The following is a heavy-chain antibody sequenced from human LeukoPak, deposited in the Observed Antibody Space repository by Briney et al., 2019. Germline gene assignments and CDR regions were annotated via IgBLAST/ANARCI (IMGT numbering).Heavy chain of an antibody. CDR2: IYPGDSDT. J-gene: IGHJ4*01. Sequence: GVSLKIYCKGSGYSFPNYWIRWVRQRPGKGLEWMGIIYPGDSDTRHSPSFQGQVTISADQSISTAYLQWSSLKASDTAMYYCARHPHGSTYFDYWGHGTLVTVSS. V-gene: IGHV5-51*01. CDR3: ARHPHGSTYFDY. CDR1: GYSFPNYW. D-gene: IGHD2/OR15-2a*01.